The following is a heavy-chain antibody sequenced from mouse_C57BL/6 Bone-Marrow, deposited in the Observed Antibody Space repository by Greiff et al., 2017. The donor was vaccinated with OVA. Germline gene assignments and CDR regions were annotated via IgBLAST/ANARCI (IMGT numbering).Heavy chain of an antibody. Sequence: QVQLQQSGPGLVAPSQSLSITCTVSGFSLTSYGVHWVRQPPGQGLEWLVVIWSDGSTTYNSALKARLSIRKDNSKSQVFVKMNRLQTDDTAMYYWARHGGAQAFDYWGQGTTLTVSS. CDR2: IWSDGST. CDR3: ARHGGAQAFDY. CDR1: GFSLTSYG. J-gene: IGHJ2*01. V-gene: IGHV2-6-1*01. D-gene: IGHD3-2*02.